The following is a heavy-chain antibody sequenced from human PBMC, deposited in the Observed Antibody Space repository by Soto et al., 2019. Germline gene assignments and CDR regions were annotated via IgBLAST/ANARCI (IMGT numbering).Heavy chain of an antibody. V-gene: IGHV3-33*01. J-gene: IGHJ6*02. Sequence: QEQLVESGGGVVRPGMSLRLACEGSGFSFSTYGMHWVRQSPGKGLQWVAVIWFDGSNTYYADSVKGRFTISRDNSKNTLYLQMNNLRVEDTAVYHCARVDAPLIHSDHYYYGMDVWGQGTKVTVSS. D-gene: IGHD5-18*01. CDR1: GFSFSTYG. CDR2: IWFDGSNT. CDR3: ARVDAPLIHSDHYYYGMDV.